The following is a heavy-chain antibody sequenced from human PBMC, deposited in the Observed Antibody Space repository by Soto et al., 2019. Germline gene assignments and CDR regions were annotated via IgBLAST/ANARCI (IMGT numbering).Heavy chain of an antibody. CDR3: AKKYHYGSGTYLYYFDY. D-gene: IGHD3-10*01. Sequence: EVPLLESGGGLVQPGGSLRLSCAASGFTFSNYAMSWVRQAPGKGLEWVSGINYSGGSTYYADSVKGRFIISRDNSKNTLYLQMNSLRAEDTAIYYCAKKYHYGSGTYLYYFDYWGQGTLVTVSS. J-gene: IGHJ4*02. CDR2: INYSGGST. CDR1: GFTFSNYA. V-gene: IGHV3-23*01.